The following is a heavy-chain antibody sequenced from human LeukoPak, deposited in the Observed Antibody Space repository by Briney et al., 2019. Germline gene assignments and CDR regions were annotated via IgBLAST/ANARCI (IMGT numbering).Heavy chain of an antibody. Sequence: SETLSLTCAVYGGSCSGYYWSWIRQPPGKGLEWIGEINHSGSTNYNPSLKSRVTISVDTSKNQFSLKLSSVTAADTAVYYCAREGPVSAGNYWGQGTLVTVSS. CDR2: INHSGST. J-gene: IGHJ4*02. D-gene: IGHD2-21*02. CDR1: GGSCSGYY. CDR3: AREGPVSAGNY. V-gene: IGHV4-34*01.